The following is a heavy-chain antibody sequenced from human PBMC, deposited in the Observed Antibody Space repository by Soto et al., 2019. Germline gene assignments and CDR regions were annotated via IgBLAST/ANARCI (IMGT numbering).Heavy chain of an antibody. CDR1: GYPFTGYY. J-gene: IGHJ4*02. V-gene: IGHV1-2*04. D-gene: IGHD3-3*01. CDR3: ARATTITYYDFWSGYLAPEFDY. Sequence: ASVKVSCKASGYPFTGYYMHWVRQAPGQGLEWMGWINPNSGGTNYAQKFQGWVTMTRDTSISTAYRELTRLRSDDTAVYYCARATTITYYDFWSGYLAPEFDYWGQGTLVTVSS. CDR2: INPNSGGT.